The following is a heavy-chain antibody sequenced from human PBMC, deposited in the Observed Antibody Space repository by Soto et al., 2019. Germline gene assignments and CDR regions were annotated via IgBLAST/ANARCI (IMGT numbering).Heavy chain of an antibody. CDR3: AREAEYCSSTSCYEDYYYYYMDV. CDR2: IIPILGIA. CDR1: GGTFSSYT. J-gene: IGHJ6*03. Sequence: ASVKVSCKASGGTFSSYTISWVRQAPGQGLEWMGRIIPILGIANYAQKFQGRVTITADKSTSTAYMELSSLRSEDTAVYYCAREAEYCSSTSCYEDYYYYYMDVWGKGTTVTVSS. V-gene: IGHV1-69*02. D-gene: IGHD2-2*01.